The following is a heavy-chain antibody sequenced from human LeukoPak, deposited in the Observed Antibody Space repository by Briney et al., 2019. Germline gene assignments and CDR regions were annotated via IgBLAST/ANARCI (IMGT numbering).Heavy chain of an antibody. D-gene: IGHD2-21*02. CDR1: GGSISSGGYS. CDR3: ASSNIVVVTAY. CDR2: IYHSGST. J-gene: IGHJ4*02. Sequence: SQTLSLTCAVSGGSISSGGYSWSWIRQPPGKGLEWIGYIYHSGSTYYNPSLKSRVTISVDTSKNQFSLKLSSVTAADTAVYYCASSNIVVVTAYWGQGTLVTVSS. V-gene: IGHV4-30-2*01.